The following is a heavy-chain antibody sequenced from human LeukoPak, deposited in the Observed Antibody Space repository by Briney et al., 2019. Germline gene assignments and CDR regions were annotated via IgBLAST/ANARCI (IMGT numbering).Heavy chain of an antibody. CDR3: ARETILGATTGVLDY. J-gene: IGHJ4*02. Sequence: SQTLCLTCTVSGGSISSGGYYWSWIRQRPEKGLEWIGYIYYSGSTYYNPSLKSRVTISADTSKNQFSLRLSSVTAADTAVYYCARETILGATTGVLDYWGQGTLVTVPT. CDR1: GGSISSGGYY. CDR2: IYYSGST. D-gene: IGHD1-26*01. V-gene: IGHV4-31*03.